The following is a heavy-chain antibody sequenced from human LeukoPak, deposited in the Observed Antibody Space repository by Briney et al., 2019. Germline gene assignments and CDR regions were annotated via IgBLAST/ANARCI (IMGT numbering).Heavy chain of an antibody. D-gene: IGHD1-26*01. V-gene: IGHV4-31*03. CDR3: ARHSGSYYGAFDI. CDR2: IYYSGST. Sequence: SETLSLTCTVSGGSISSGGYYWGWIRQHPGKGLEWIGYIYYSGSTYYNPSLKSRVTISVDTSKNQFSLKLSSVTAADTAVYYCARHSGSYYGAFDIWGQGTMVTVSS. CDR1: GGSISSGGYY. J-gene: IGHJ3*02.